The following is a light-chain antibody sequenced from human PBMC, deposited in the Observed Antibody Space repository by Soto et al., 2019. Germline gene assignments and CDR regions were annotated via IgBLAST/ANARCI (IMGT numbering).Light chain of an antibody. CDR1: QNINNNY. CDR2: DAS. J-gene: IGKJ5*01. V-gene: IGKV3-20*01. CDR3: QQHGISHIT. Sequence: VLTQSPGTLSLSPGGRATLSCRASQNINNNYLAWYQHKPGQAPRLLIYDASHRATGVPDRYSGSGSGTDLTLPIARLEPDDSAVYYCQQHGISHITFGQGTRLEIK.